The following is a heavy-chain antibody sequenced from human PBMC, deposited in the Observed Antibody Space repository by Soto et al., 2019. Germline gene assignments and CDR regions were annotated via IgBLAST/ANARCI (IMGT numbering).Heavy chain of an antibody. CDR1: GYTFTSYG. CDR2: ISAYNGNT. V-gene: IGHV1-18*01. CDR3: ARFSFFRYMLGEYDMAV. Sequence: QVQLVQSGAEVKKPGASVKVSCKASGYTFTSYGISWVRQAPGQGLEWMGWISAYNGNTNYAQKLQGRVTMTTDTSTCTAYMELRSLRSDDTAVYYCARFSFFRYMLGEYDMAVWGQGTLVTVSS. D-gene: IGHD3-10*02. J-gene: IGHJ4*02.